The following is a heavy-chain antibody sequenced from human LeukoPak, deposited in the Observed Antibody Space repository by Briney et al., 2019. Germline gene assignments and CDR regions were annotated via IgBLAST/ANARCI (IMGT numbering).Heavy chain of an antibody. D-gene: IGHD1-26*01. CDR3: ARGTGETSGKRGYLFDY. CDR1: GFTFDDYG. J-gene: IGHJ4*02. CDR2: INWNGGST. V-gene: IGHV3-20*04. Sequence: GGSLRLSCAASGFTFDDYGMSWVRQAPGKGLEWVSGINWNGGSTGYADSVKGRFTISRDNAKNSLYLQMNSLRAEDRALYYCARGTGETSGKRGYLFDYWGQGTLVTVSS.